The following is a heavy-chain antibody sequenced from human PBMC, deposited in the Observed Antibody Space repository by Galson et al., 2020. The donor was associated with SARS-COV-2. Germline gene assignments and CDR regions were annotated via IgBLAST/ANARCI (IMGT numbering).Heavy chain of an antibody. Sequence: SETLSLTCTVSGGSISSYYWSWIRQPPGKGLEWIGYIYYSGSTNYNPSLKSRVTISVDTSKNQFSLKLSSVTAADTAVYYCARDRWSYYYGSGSYYDYYYYGMDVWGQGTTVTVSS. J-gene: IGHJ6*02. D-gene: IGHD3-10*01. CDR3: ARDRWSYYYGSGSYYDYYYYGMDV. CDR2: IYYSGST. CDR1: GGSISSYY. V-gene: IGHV4-59*01.